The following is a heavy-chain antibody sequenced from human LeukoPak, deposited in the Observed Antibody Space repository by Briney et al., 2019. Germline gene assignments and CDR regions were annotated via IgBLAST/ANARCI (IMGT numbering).Heavy chain of an antibody. J-gene: IGHJ4*02. CDR2: ISPDGSGK. CDR1: GFSFSSYW. Sequence: GGSLRLSCVASGFSFSSYWMSWVRQAPGRGLELVANISPDGSGKYCVDSVKGRFAISRDNAKRSLYLQMNSLRAEDTAVYYCANQAYSQFDYWGQGTLVTVSS. CDR3: ANQAYSQFDY. D-gene: IGHD4-11*01. V-gene: IGHV3-7*01.